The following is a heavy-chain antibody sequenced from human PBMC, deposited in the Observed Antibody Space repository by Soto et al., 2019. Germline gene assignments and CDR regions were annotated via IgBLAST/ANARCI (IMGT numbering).Heavy chain of an antibody. CDR2: IDPNSGGT. J-gene: IGHJ4*02. CDR3: AGNYYDSSGYYYVDY. CDR1: GYTFTGYY. V-gene: IGHV1-2*02. Sequence: APVKVSCKASGYTFTGYYIHWVRQAPGQGLEWMGWIDPNSGGTNYAQKFQGRVTMTRDTSITTAYMELSRLRPDDTAVYYCAGNYYDSSGYYYVDYWGQGTLVTVSS. D-gene: IGHD3-22*01.